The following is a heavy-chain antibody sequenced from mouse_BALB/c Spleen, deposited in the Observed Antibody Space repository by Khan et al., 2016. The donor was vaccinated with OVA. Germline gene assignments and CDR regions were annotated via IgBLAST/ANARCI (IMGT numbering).Heavy chain of an antibody. CDR3: ARAKGWDNAMDY. D-gene: IGHD4-1*01. J-gene: IGHJ4*01. V-gene: IGHV2-9*02. CDR1: GFSLTSYG. CDR2: VWAGGTT. Sequence: QVQLQQSGPGLVAPSQSLSITCTVSGFSLTSYGVHWVRQPPGKGLEWLGVVWAGGTTNYNSALMSRLSISKDNSKSQVFLKMNSLQTDDTAMYYCARAKGWDNAMDYWGQGTSVTVSS.